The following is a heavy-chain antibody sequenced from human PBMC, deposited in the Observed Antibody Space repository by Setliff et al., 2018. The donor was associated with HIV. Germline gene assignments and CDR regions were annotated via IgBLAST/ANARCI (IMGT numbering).Heavy chain of an antibody. CDR2: ISPYNGHT. CDR1: GYTFTTYD. CDR3: ARNGPHGSGWYNYFDF. J-gene: IGHJ4*02. D-gene: IGHD6-19*01. V-gene: IGHV1-18*01. Sequence: GASVKVSCKASGYTFTTYDITWVRQAPGQGLEWLGWISPYNGHTNFAQKFQDRVTITADEFTNTAYMEVSSLRSEDTAVYYCARNGPHGSGWYNYFDFWGQGTLVTVSS.